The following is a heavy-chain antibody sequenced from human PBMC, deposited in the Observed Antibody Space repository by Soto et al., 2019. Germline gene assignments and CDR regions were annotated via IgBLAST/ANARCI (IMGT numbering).Heavy chain of an antibody. V-gene: IGHV2-5*01. CDR1: GFSLTTRGVG. CDR2: IYWSDDK. Sequence: SGPTLVNPTQTLTLTCTFSGFSLTTRGVGVGWIRQPPGKALEWLALIYWSDDKRSSPSLRSRLTITKDTSKNQVVLTMTNMDPVDTATYYCVYRPSTYPGSTSWHFDLWGRGSLVTVSS. CDR3: VYRPSTYPGSTSWHFDL. D-gene: IGHD1-26*01. J-gene: IGHJ2*01.